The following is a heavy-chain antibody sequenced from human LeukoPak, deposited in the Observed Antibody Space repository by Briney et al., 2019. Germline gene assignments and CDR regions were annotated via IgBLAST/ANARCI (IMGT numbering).Heavy chain of an antibody. D-gene: IGHD6-6*01. J-gene: IGHJ3*02. CDR2: IYYSGST. CDR3: ARDQDIAARSDAFDI. V-gene: IGHV4-39*02. Sequence: SETLSLTCTVSGVSISSSSYYWGWIRQPPGKGLEWIGSIYYSGSTYYNPSLKSRVTISVDTSKNQFSLKLSSVTAADTAVYYCARDQDIAARSDAFDIWGQGTMVTVSS. CDR1: GVSISSSSYY.